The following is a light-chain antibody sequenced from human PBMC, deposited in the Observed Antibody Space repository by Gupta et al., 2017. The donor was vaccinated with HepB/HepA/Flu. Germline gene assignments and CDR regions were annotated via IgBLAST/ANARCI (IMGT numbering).Light chain of an antibody. Sequence: AVVTQEASLTVSPGGTATLTCGSSTGAVTSGHYPYWFQQKPGQAPRTLIYDTSNKHSWTPARFSGSLLGGQAALTLSGAQPEDEAEYYCSLSYSGGRRVVFGGGTKLTV. CDR1: TGAVTSGHY. V-gene: IGLV7-46*01. CDR2: DTS. CDR3: SLSYSGGRRVV. J-gene: IGLJ2*01.